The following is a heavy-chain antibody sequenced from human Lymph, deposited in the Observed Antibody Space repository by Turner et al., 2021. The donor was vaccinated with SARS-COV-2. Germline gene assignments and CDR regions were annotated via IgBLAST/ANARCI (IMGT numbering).Heavy chain of an antibody. CDR2: ISWNSGSI. Sequence: EVQLVESGGGLVQPGRPLRPSVPPSGFTFDDYAMHWVRQAPGKGLEWVSGISWNSGSIGYADSVKGRFTISRDNAKNSLYLQMNSLRAEDTALYYCAKDRGGEQLVRLFDYWGQGTLVTVSS. CDR3: AKDRGGEQLVRLFDY. V-gene: IGHV3-9*01. D-gene: IGHD6-6*01. J-gene: IGHJ4*02. CDR1: GFTFDDYA.